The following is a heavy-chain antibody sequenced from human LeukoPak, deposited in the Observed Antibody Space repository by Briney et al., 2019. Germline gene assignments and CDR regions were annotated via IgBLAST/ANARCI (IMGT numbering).Heavy chain of an antibody. Sequence: SETLSLTCTVSGYSISSGYYWGWIRQPPGKGLEWIGSIYHSGSTYYNPSLKSRVTTSVDTSKNQFSLKLTSVTAAHTAVYYCARVAPDAAFDIWGQGTMVTVSS. CDR3: ARVAPDAAFDI. J-gene: IGHJ3*02. CDR1: GYSISSGYY. V-gene: IGHV4-38-2*02. CDR2: IYHSGST. D-gene: IGHD3-3*02.